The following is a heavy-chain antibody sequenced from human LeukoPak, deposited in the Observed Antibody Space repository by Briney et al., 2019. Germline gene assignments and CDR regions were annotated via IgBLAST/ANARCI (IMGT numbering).Heavy chain of an antibody. CDR2: ISGSGGST. J-gene: IGHJ4*02. CDR3: AKAALRQAADPPLFDY. V-gene: IGHV3-23*01. CDR1: GFTFSSYA. Sequence: GGSLRLSCAASGFTFSSYAMSWVRQAPGQGLEWVSAISGSGGSTYYADSVKGRFTISRDNSKNTLYLQMNSLRAEDTAVYYCAKAALRQAADPPLFDYWGQGTLVTVSS. D-gene: IGHD6-13*01.